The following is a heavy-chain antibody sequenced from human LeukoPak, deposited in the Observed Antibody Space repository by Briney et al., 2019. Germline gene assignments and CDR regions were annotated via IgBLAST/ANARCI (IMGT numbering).Heavy chain of an antibody. Sequence: KASETLSLTCAVSGGSTSSGGYSWSWIRQPPGKGLEWIGYIYHSGSTYYNPSLKSRVTISVDRSKNQFSLKLSSVTAADTAVYYCARGDYDILTGYIQGPDYWGQGTLVTVSS. J-gene: IGHJ4*02. CDR1: GGSTSSGGYS. CDR2: IYHSGST. CDR3: ARGDYDILTGYIQGPDY. D-gene: IGHD3-9*01. V-gene: IGHV4-30-2*01.